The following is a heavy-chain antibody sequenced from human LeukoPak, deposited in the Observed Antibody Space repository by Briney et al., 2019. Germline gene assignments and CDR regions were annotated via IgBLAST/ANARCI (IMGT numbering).Heavy chain of an antibody. D-gene: IGHD3-22*01. J-gene: IGHJ4*02. CDR3: ARMTSGYLIPDY. CDR1: GGSISNSYYY. Sequence: SETLSLTCTVSGGSISNSYYYWGWTRQPPGEALEWIGSIYYSGTTNYNPSLKSRVTISVDTSKNQFPLKLSSVTAADTAVYYCARMTSGYLIPDYWGQGTLVTVSS. V-gene: IGHV4-39*06. CDR2: IYYSGTT.